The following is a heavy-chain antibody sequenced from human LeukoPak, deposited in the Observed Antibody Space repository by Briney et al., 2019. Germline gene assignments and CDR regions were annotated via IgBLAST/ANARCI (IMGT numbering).Heavy chain of an antibody. CDR3: ARDKDNAFDI. CDR1: GFTFSSYE. CDR2: ISSSGSTI. J-gene: IGHJ3*02. D-gene: IGHD2-15*01. Sequence: GGSLRLSCAASGFTFSSYEMNWVRQAPGKGLEWVAYISSSGSTIYYADPVKGRFTISRDNHKNSLYLQMNSQRAEDTAVYYCARDKDNAFDIWGQGTMVTVSS. V-gene: IGHV3-48*03.